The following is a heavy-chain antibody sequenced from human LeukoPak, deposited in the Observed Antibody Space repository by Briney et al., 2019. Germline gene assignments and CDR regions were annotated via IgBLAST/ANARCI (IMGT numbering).Heavy chain of an antibody. D-gene: IGHD2-2*01. CDR1: GFTFSSYA. J-gene: IGHJ4*02. CDR3: AKLYCSSTSCYGYFDY. CDR2: ISGSGGST. Sequence: GGSLRLSCAASGFTFSSYAMSWVRQAPGKGLEWVSAISGSGGSTYYADSVKGRLTISRDNSKNTLYLQMNSLRAEDTAVYYCAKLYCSSTSCYGYFDYWGQGTLVTVSS. V-gene: IGHV3-23*01.